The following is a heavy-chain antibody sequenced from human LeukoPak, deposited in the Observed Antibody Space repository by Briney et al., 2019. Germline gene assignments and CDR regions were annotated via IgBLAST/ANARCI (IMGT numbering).Heavy chain of an antibody. Sequence: SETLSLTCTVSGVSMSRYFWTWVRQPAGKGLEWVGRISTTAPPNYNPSLQSRVTMSLATSKNQLSLRLPSVTTADTALYYCAGFLLVSVPHDTIDLWGQGTMVTVSS. CDR3: AGFLLVSVPHDTIDL. J-gene: IGHJ3*01. V-gene: IGHV4-4*07. CDR1: GVSMSRYF. CDR2: ISTTAPP. D-gene: IGHD2/OR15-2a*01.